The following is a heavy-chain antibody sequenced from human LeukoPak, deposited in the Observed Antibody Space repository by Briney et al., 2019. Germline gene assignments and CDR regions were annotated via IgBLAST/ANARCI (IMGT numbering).Heavy chain of an antibody. J-gene: IGHJ4*02. CDR1: GGSFSGYY. CDR3: ALIVVVPAAILDY. Sequence: PSETLSLTCAVYGGSFSGYYWSWIRQPPGKGLEWIGEINHSGSTNYNPSLKSRVTISVDTSKNQFSLKLSSVTAADTAVYYCALIVVVPAAILDYWGQGTLVTVSS. V-gene: IGHV4-34*01. CDR2: INHSGST. D-gene: IGHD2-2*01.